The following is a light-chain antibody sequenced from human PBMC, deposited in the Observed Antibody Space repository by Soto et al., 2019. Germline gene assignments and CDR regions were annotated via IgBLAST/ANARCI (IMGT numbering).Light chain of an antibody. CDR2: GAS. CDR3: QQHPPCTQA. CDR1: QSVSSN. J-gene: IGKJ3*01. V-gene: IGKV3-15*01. Sequence: EIVLTQSPATLSVSPGERATLSCRASQSVSSNLAWYQQKPGQAPRLLIYGASTRATGIPARFSGSGSGTEFTLASGWLRDEDFAVALSQQHPPCTQAFG.